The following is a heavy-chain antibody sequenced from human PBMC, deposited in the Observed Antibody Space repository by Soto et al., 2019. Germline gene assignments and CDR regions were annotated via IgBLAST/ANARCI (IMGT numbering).Heavy chain of an antibody. D-gene: IGHD6-13*01. CDR3: AREVAAGHDAFDI. CDR2: IYYSGST. CDR1: GGSVSSGSYY. Sequence: SETLSLTCTVSGGSVSSGSYYWSWIRQPPGKGLEWIGYIYYSGSTNYNPSLKSRVTISVDKSKNQFSLKLSSVTAADTAVYYCAREVAAGHDAFDIWGQGTMVTVSS. J-gene: IGHJ3*02. V-gene: IGHV4-61*01.